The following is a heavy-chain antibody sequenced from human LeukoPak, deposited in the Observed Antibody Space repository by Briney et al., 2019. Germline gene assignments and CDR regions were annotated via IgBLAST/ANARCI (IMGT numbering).Heavy chain of an antibody. Sequence: PGGSLRLSCAAAGFTFSSYALSWVRQAPGKGLEWVSHISASGRTTDNPDSERGRSTISNTNSKITVYLKMNSLRAEDTDVYYCAKLCSGGSCYWNFWGQGTMVTVSS. D-gene: IGHD2-15*01. CDR1: GFTFSSYA. CDR2: ISASGRTT. V-gene: IGHV3-23*01. CDR3: AKLCSGGSCYWNF. J-gene: IGHJ4*02.